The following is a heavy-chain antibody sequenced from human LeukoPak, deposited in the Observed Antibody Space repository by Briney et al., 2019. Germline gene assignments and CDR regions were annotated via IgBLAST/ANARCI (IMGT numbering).Heavy chain of an antibody. CDR1: GGTFSSYA. J-gene: IGHJ5*02. CDR2: IIPILGIA. V-gene: IGHV1-69*04. Sequence: SVKVSCKASGGTFSSYAISWVRQAPGQGLEWMGRIIPILGIANYAQKFQGRVTITADKSTSTAYMELSSLRSEDTAVYYCASWKGGYSRSFYWFDPWGQGTLVTVSS. D-gene: IGHD6-13*01. CDR3: ASWKGGYSRSFYWFDP.